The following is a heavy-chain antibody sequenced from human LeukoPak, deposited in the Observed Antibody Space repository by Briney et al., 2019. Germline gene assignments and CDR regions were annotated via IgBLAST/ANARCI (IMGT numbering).Heavy chain of an antibody. D-gene: IGHD3-10*01. V-gene: IGHV4-61*01. Sequence: SETLSLTCTVSGGSVSSGSYYWSWIRQPPGKGLEWIGYIYYSGSANYNPSLKSRVNISVDTSKNQFSLKLSSVTAADTAVYYCARGWGYYGSGSYYNAVDYWGQGTLVTVSS. CDR3: ARGWGYYGSGSYYNAVDY. CDR1: GGSVSSGSYY. CDR2: IYYSGSA. J-gene: IGHJ4*02.